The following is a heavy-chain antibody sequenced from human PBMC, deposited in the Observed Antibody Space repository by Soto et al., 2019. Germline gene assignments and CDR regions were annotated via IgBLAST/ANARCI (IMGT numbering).Heavy chain of an antibody. V-gene: IGHV1-18*01. Sequence: APVKVSCKAPGYTFTSYGISWARQAPGQGLEWMGWISAYNGNTNYAQKLQGRVTMTTDTSTSTAYMELRSLRSDDTAVYYCARESAYGDQYYFDYWGQGTLVTVSS. CDR3: ARESAYGDQYYFDY. D-gene: IGHD4-17*01. CDR1: GYTFTSYG. CDR2: ISAYNGNT. J-gene: IGHJ4*02.